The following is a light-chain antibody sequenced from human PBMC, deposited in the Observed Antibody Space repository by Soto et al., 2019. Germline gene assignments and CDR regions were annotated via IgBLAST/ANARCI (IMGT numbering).Light chain of an antibody. CDR3: QQYNSYGT. CDR1: QSISSW. J-gene: IGKJ2*01. V-gene: IGKV1-5*01. CDR2: DAS. Sequence: DIQMTQSAASVSVAFGDRVTITCRASQSISSWLAWYQQKPGKAPKLLIYDASNLQSGVPSRFSGIGFGTESALTISSLKPDDFATFYCQQYNSYGTFGQGTKVDIK.